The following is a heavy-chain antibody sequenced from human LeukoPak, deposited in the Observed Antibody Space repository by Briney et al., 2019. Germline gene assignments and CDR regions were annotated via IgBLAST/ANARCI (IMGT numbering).Heavy chain of an antibody. J-gene: IGHJ4*02. CDR3: ARGVKDGSGSYYHDY. CDR1: GDTFTSYD. Sequence: ASVKVSCKASGDTFTSYDINWVRQAPGQGLEWMGWMNPNSGNTGYAQKFQGRVTMTRNTSISTAYMELSSLRSEDTAVYYCARGVKDGSGSYYHDYWGQGTLVTVSS. CDR2: MNPNSGNT. D-gene: IGHD3-10*01. V-gene: IGHV1-8*01.